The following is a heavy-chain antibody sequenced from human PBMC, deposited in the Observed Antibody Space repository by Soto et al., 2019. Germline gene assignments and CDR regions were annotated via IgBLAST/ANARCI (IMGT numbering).Heavy chain of an antibody. Sequence: QVQLVQSGAEVKKPGASVKVSCKASGYTFTSYGISWVRQAPGQGLEWMGWISAYNGNTNYAQKLQGRVTMTTDTYPSTAYMELRSLRSDDTAVYYCARVLGEVDYYYYGMDVWGQGTTVTVSS. CDR2: ISAYNGNT. J-gene: IGHJ6*02. CDR1: GYTFTSYG. V-gene: IGHV1-18*01. D-gene: IGHD2-15*01. CDR3: ARVLGEVDYYYYGMDV.